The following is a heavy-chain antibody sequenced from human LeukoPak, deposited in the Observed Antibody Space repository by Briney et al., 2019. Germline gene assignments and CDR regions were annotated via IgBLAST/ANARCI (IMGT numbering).Heavy chain of an antibody. V-gene: IGHV4-39*01. D-gene: IGHD5-18*01. CDR1: GGSISTSYYY. CDR3: ARGAAGYSYG. Sequence: SETLSLTCTVSGGSISTSYYYWGWIRQPPGKGLEWIGNIHNSESTYYNPSLKSRVTISVDTSKNQFSLKLSSVTAADTAVYYCARGAAGYSYGWGQGTLVTVS. CDR2: IHNSEST. J-gene: IGHJ4*02.